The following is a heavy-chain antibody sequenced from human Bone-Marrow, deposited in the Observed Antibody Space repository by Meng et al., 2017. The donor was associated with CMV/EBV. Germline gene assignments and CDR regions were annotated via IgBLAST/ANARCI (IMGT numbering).Heavy chain of an antibody. J-gene: IGHJ4*02. V-gene: IGHV1-69*12. CDR2: IIPIFGPA. CDR3: ASWAGNTFDY. D-gene: IGHD2/OR15-2a*01. Sequence: VPVVQSGAGVKKPGSWVKVSGKASGGSFSSYAIRWVRQAPGQGLEWMGGIIPIFGPANYAKKFQGRVTITADESTSTAYMELSGLRSEDTAVYYCASWAGNTFDYWGQGTLVTVSS. CDR1: GGSFSSYA.